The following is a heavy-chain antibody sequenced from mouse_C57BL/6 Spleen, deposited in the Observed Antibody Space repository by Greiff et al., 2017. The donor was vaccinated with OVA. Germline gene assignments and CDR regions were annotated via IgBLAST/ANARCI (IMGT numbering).Heavy chain of an antibody. Sequence: VQLKQSGPELVKPGASVKISCKASGYSFTGYYMNWVKQSPEQSLEWIGEINPSTGGTTYNQKFKAKATLTVDKSSSTAYMQLKSLTSEDSAVYYCARAYYSNYEFYYFDYWGQGTTLTVSA. CDR2: INPSTGGT. J-gene: IGHJ2*01. D-gene: IGHD2-5*01. CDR1: GYSFTGYY. CDR3: ARAYYSNYEFYYFDY. V-gene: IGHV1-42*01.